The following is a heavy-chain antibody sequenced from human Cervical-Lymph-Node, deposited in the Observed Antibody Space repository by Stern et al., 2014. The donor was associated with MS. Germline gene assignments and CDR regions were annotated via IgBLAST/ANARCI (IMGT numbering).Heavy chain of an antibody. CDR3: ARDLASATAPGDF. Sequence: VQLVQSGAEVKKPGASMKVSCKASGYTFTGYYMFWVRQAPGQGLEWMGWINPNSGRTNYAQKFQGRVPMTRDTSINTAYMELNRLTFDDTAVYYCARDLASATAPGDFWGQGTLVTVSS. CDR2: INPNSGRT. D-gene: IGHD6-13*01. CDR1: GYTFTGYY. V-gene: IGHV1-2*02. J-gene: IGHJ4*02.